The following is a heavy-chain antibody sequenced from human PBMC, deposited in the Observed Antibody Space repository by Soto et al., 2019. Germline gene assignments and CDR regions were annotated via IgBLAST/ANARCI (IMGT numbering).Heavy chain of an antibody. CDR1: GLTFSGFY. J-gene: IGHJ6*02. CDR3: ATSPFSLAGASQHCYYGMDL. V-gene: IGHV1-2*02. Sequence: GASVKVSCKASGLTFSGFYLHWVRQAPGQGLEWMGWIKPNTDDTGYDQKLQGRVTLTWETSSSGGYMDLSRLRSDDTDVYYCATSPFSLAGASQHCYYGMDLWHRGTTVTVSS. D-gene: IGHD3-16*02. CDR2: IKPNTDDT.